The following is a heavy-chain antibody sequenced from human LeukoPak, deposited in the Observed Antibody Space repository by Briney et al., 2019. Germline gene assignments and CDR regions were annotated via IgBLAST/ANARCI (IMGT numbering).Heavy chain of an antibody. CDR2: IYSGGST. D-gene: IGHD2-21*02. CDR3: ARDRGGSYCGGDCYFNYYYTDV. Sequence: GGSLRLSCAASGFTVSSNYMSWVRQAPGKGLEWVSVIYSGGSTYYADSVKGRFTISRDNSKNTLYLQMNSLRAEDTAVYYCARDRGGSYCGGDCYFNYYYTDVWGKGTTVTVS. J-gene: IGHJ6*03. CDR1: GFTVSSNY. V-gene: IGHV3-53*01.